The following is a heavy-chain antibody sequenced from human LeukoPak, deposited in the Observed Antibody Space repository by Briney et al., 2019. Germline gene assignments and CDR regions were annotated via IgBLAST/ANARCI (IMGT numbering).Heavy chain of an antibody. CDR1: GFTFSSYE. CDR2: ISSSGSTI. CDR3: ARGQTYYDFWSGYYYFDY. V-gene: IGHV3-48*03. D-gene: IGHD3-3*01. Sequence: GGSLRLSCAASGFTFSSYEMNWVHQAPGKGLEWVSYISSSGSTIYYADSVKGRFTISRDNAKNSLYLQMNSLRAEDTAVYYCARGQTYYDFWSGYYYFDYWGQGTLVTVSS. J-gene: IGHJ4*02.